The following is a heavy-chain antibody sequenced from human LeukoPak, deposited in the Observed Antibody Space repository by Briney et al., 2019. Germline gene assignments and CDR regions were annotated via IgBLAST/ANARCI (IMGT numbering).Heavy chain of an antibody. Sequence: PSETLSLTCAVYGGSFSGYYWSWIRQPPGKGLEWIGEINRSGSTNYNPSLKSRVTISVDTSKNQFSLKLSSVTAADTAVYYCARGGQWLVLARAFDYWGQGTLVTVSS. V-gene: IGHV4-34*01. CDR3: ARGGQWLVLARAFDY. CDR1: GGSFSGYY. CDR2: INRSGST. J-gene: IGHJ4*02. D-gene: IGHD6-19*01.